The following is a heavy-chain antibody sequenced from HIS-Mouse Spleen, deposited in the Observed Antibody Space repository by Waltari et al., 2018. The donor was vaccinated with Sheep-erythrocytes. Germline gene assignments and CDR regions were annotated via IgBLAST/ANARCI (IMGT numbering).Heavy chain of an antibody. Sequence: QVQLVQSGAEVKKPGASVKVSCKASGYTFTSYDINWVRQATGQGLEWMGWSDPNSVNTGYAQKCQGRVTMTRNTSISTAYMELSSLRSEDTAVYYCARGFWVYSSSSGFDYWGQGTLVTVSS. V-gene: IGHV1-8*01. CDR3: ARGFWVYSSSSGFDY. D-gene: IGHD6-6*01. J-gene: IGHJ4*02. CDR1: GYTFTSYD. CDR2: SDPNSVNT.